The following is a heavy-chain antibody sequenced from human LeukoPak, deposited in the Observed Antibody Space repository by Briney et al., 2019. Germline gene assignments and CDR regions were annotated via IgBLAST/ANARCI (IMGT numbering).Heavy chain of an antibody. Sequence: SETLSLTCTVSGGSMSSYYWSWIRQPPGKGLEWIGYIYYSGSTKYNPSLKSRVTISVDTSKNQFSLKLSSVTAADTAVYYCARGARAGYNLAPFDYWGQGTLVTVSS. J-gene: IGHJ4*02. CDR3: ARGARAGYNLAPFDY. CDR1: GGSMSSYY. D-gene: IGHD5-24*01. V-gene: IGHV4-59*08. CDR2: IYYSGST.